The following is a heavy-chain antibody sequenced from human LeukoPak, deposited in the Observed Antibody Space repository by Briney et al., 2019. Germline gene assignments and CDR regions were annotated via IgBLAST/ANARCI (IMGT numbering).Heavy chain of an antibody. D-gene: IGHD2-15*01. J-gene: IGHJ5*02. Sequence: SETLSLTCAVYGGSFSGYYWSWIRQPPGKGLEWIGEINHSGSTNYNPSLKSRVTISVDTSKNQFSLKLSSVTAADTAVYYCARRPGGLQDWLDPWGQGTLVTVSS. CDR1: GGSFSGYY. CDR3: ARRPGGLQDWLDP. CDR2: INHSGST. V-gene: IGHV4-34*01.